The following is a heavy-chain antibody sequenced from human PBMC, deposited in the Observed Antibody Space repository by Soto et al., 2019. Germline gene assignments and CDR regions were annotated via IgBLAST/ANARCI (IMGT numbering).Heavy chain of an antibody. J-gene: IGHJ4*02. CDR1: GASISSSY. CDR3: ARVNYDFWSGHDY. V-gene: IGHV4-59*01. Sequence: ASETLSLTCTVSGASISSSYWSWIRQPPGKGLEWIGYLYYSGSTNYNPSLKSRATISLDTSKNQISLNLTSVTAADTAVYFCARVNYDFWSGHDYWGQGTLVTVSS. D-gene: IGHD3-3*01. CDR2: LYYSGST.